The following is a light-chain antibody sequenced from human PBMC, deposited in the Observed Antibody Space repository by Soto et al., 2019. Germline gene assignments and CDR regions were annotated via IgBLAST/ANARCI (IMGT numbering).Light chain of an antibody. CDR3: QQSDSTPHT. CDR2: TVS. V-gene: IGKV1-8*01. J-gene: IGKJ1*01. Sequence: AIRMTQSPSSLSASTGDRVTITCRASQGISSYLAWYQQKPGKAPKLLIHTVSTLQSGVPSRFSGSGSGTDFTLTISGLRPEDSATYYCQQSDSTPHTFGQGTKVDIK. CDR1: QGISSY.